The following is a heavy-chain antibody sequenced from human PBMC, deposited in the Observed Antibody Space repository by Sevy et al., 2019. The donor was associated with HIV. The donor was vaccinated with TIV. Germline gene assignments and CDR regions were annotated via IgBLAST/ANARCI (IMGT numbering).Heavy chain of an antibody. Sequence: QSQTLSLTCAISGYSVSSNSAAWNWIRQSPSRGLEWLGRTYYRSKWYNDYAVSVKSRITINPDTSKNQVSLQLNSVTPEDTAIYYCARDGLTYGGMDVWGQGTTVTVSS. CDR1: GYSVSSNSAA. CDR2: TYYRSKWYN. V-gene: IGHV6-1*01. CDR3: ARDGLTYGGMDV. D-gene: IGHD1-20*01. J-gene: IGHJ6*02.